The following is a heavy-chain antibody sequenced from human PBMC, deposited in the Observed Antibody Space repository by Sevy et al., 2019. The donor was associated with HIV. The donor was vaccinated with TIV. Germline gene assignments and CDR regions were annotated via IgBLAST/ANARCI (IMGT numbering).Heavy chain of an antibody. CDR1: GFTFSKYS. D-gene: IGHD2-8*01. V-gene: IGHV3-23*01. CDR3: AREGCTKPHDY. CDR2: LSFGCGEI. Sequence: GGSLKLSCAASGFTFSKYSMSWVRQPPGKGLEWVSTLSFGCGEINYADSVKGRFTISRDNSKSSVYLQMNNLRPEDTAVYYCAREGCTKPHDYWGQGTLVAVSS. J-gene: IGHJ4*02.